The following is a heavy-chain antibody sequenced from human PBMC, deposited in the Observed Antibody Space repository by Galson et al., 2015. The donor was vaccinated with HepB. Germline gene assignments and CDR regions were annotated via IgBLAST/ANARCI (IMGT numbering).Heavy chain of an antibody. CDR1: GYTFTSYG. D-gene: IGHD1-26*01. CDR2: ISAYNGNT. Sequence: SVKVSCKASGYTFTSYGISWVRKAPGQGLEWMGWISAYNGNTNYEQKLQGRVTMTTDTSTSTAYMELRSLRSDDTAVYYCARAENKLGAIDYWCQGTLVTVSS. J-gene: IGHJ4*02. CDR3: ARAENKLGAIDY. V-gene: IGHV1-18*04.